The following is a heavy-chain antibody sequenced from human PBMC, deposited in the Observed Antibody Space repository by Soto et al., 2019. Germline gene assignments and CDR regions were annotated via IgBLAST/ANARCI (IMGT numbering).Heavy chain of an antibody. J-gene: IGHJ1*01. CDR1: GGTFINYA. Sequence: QVQLLQSGAEAKKPGSSVKVSCKASGGTFINYAFSWVRHAPGQGLQWMGAIITLFETPNYEQKFQGRLTITADKSTCTAYMELSSLRSEDTAVYYCATDEIGAMSNLGYSRAWGQVTRVTVSS. V-gene: IGHV1-69*06. CDR3: ATDEIGAMSNLGYSRA. D-gene: IGHD2-15*01. CDR2: IITLFETP.